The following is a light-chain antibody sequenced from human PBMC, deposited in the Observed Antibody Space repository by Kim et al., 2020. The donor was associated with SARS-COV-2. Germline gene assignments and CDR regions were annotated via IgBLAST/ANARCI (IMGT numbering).Light chain of an antibody. J-gene: IGLJ2*01. CDR1: RSDVGSYNR. Sequence: GQSVTISCTGTRSDVGSYNRVSWYQQPPGTAPKLMIYEGSNRPSGVPDRFSGSKSGNTASLTISGLQAEDEADYYCTSYTSSSTVVFGGGTKVTVL. V-gene: IGLV2-18*02. CDR3: TSYTSSSTVV. CDR2: EGS.